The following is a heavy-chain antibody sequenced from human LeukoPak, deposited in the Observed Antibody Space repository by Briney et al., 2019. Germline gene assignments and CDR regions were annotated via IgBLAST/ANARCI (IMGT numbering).Heavy chain of an antibody. CDR3: ARIEWERLGRAFDI. CDR1: GFMCSSNW. V-gene: IGHV3-7*03. CDR2: IKEDGTET. J-gene: IGHJ3*02. Sequence: GGSLRLSCAASGFMCSSNWMSWVRLAPGKGLEWVANIKEDGTETYYVDSVKGRFTISRDNSKNTLYLQMNSLRAEDMAVYYCARIEWERLGRAFDIWGQGTMVTVSS. D-gene: IGHD1-26*01.